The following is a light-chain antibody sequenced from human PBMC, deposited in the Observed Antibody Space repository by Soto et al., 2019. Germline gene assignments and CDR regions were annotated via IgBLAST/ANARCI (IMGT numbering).Light chain of an antibody. CDR2: AAS. CDR1: QGISSY. V-gene: IGKV1-9*01. J-gene: IGKJ4*01. CDR3: QQLNSYPF. Sequence: IQLTQSPSSLSASVGDRVTITCRASQGISSYLAWYQQKPGKAPKLLIYAASTLQSGVPSRFSGSGSGTDVTLTISSLQPEDFATYYCQQLNSYPFFGGGTKVEIK.